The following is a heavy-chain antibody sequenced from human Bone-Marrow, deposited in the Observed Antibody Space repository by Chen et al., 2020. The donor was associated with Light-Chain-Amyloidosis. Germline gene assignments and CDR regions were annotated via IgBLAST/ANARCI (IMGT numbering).Heavy chain of an antibody. V-gene: IGHV5-51*01. CDR3: ARRRDGYNFDY. J-gene: IGHJ4*02. CDR1: GYPFPNYW. D-gene: IGHD5-12*01. CDR2: IYPDDSDA. Sequence: EVQLEQSGPEVKKPGESLKISCKGSGYPFPNYWIGWLRQMPGKGLEWMGFIYPDDSDARYSPSFEGQVTISADKSITTAYLQWRSLKASDTAMYYCARRRDGYNFDYWGQGTLVTVSS.